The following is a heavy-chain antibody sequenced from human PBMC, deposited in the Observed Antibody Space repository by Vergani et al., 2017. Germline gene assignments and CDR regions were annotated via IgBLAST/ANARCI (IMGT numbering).Heavy chain of an antibody. Sequence: VQLQESGPGLVKPSQTLSLTCTVSGGSINSGGYYWSSIRQHPVKGLEWIGYNYYTGNTYYNPSLKSRVTISTDTSKQRLSLNLSSVTAADTAFYYCARGKGDFVDFDYWVQGTLVTVSP. CDR3: ARGKGDFVDFDY. D-gene: IGHD2-21*02. V-gene: IGHV4-31*03. J-gene: IGHJ4*02. CDR1: GGSINSGGYY. CDR2: NYYTGNT.